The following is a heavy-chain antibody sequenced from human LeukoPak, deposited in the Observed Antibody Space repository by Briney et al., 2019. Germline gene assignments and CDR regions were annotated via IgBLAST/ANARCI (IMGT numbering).Heavy chain of an antibody. V-gene: IGHV1-18*01. CDR3: ARAVAGILNYYYYGMDV. J-gene: IGHJ6*02. D-gene: IGHD6-19*01. CDR2: ISANNGNT. CDR1: GYTLPRYG. Sequence: ASVTVSFMCSGYTLPRYGFSWVRPAPGQGVAWMGWISANNGNTNYAQKLQGRVTMTTDTSTSTAYMELRSLRSDDTAVYYCARAVAGILNYYYYGMDVWGQGTTVTVSS.